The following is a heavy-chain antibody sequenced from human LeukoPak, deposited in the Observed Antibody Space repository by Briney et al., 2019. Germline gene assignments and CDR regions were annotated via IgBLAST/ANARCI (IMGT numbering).Heavy chain of an antibody. CDR3: ARARDCSGGSCYLDY. CDR2: IYHSGST. Sequence: SETLSLTCAVSGGSISSGGYSWSWIRQPPGKGLEWIGYIYHSGSTYYNPSLKSRVTISVDRSKNQFSLKLSSVTAADTAVYYCARARDCSGGSCYLDYWGQGTLVTVSS. V-gene: IGHV4-30-2*01. CDR1: GGSISSGGYS. J-gene: IGHJ4*02. D-gene: IGHD2-15*01.